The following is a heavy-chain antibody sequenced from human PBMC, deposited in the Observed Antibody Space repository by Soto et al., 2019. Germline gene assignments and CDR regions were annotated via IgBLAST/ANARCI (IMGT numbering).Heavy chain of an antibody. J-gene: IGHJ4*02. CDR2: FDPDDGAT. V-gene: IGHV1-24*01. D-gene: IGHD5-18*01. CDR1: GYTLTELS. Sequence: GASVKVSCKVSGYTLTELSMHWVRQAPGKGLEWMGGFDPDDGATIYAQKFQGRVTMTEDESTSTAYMELSSLRSEDTAVYYCARALGVRSGYRGWGQGTLVTVSS. CDR3: ARALGVRSGYRG.